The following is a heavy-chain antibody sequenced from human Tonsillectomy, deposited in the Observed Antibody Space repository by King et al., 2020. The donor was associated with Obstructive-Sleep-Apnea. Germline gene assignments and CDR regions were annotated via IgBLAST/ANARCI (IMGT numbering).Heavy chain of an antibody. CDR1: GGSMSYYY. D-gene: IGHD2-15*01. Sequence: HVQLQESGPGLVKPSETLSLTCTVSGGSMSYYYWSWIRQPPGKGLEWIGYIYYSGSTNYNPSLRSRVTISVDTSKNQFSLKLSSVTAADTAVYYCARGGYLDYWGQGTLVTVPS. J-gene: IGHJ4*02. CDR3: ARGGYLDY. V-gene: IGHV4-59*01. CDR2: IYYSGST.